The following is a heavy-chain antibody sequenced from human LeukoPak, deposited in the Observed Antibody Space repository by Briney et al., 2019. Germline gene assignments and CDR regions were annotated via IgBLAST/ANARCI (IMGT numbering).Heavy chain of an antibody. V-gene: IGHV1-18*01. CDR1: GCTFTSYG. CDR3: ARGEGGAVAYYFDY. J-gene: IGHJ4*02. CDR2: ISTYNDNT. Sequence: ASVKVSCKASGCTFTSYGISWVGRAPGQGLEWMGWISTYNDNTNYAQKLQGRVTMTTDTSTSTAYMELRSLRSDDTAVYYCARGEGGAVAYYFDYWGQGTLVTVSS. D-gene: IGHD6-19*01.